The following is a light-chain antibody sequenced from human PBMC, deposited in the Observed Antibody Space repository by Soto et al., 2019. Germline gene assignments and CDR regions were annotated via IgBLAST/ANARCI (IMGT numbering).Light chain of an antibody. Sequence: EIVLTQSPATLSLSPGERATLSCGASQSVSRHLAWFQQRPGQAPRLLIYDASNRATGIPARFSGRGSGTDFTLTISSLEPEDFAVYYCQQRSSAITFGQGTRLEI. CDR2: DAS. CDR1: QSVSRH. J-gene: IGKJ5*01. CDR3: QQRSSAIT. V-gene: IGKV3-11*01.